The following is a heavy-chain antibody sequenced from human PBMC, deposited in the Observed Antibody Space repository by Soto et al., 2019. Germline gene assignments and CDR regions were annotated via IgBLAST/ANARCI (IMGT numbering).Heavy chain of an antibody. CDR3: ARHGYYDLSAGYKRPIDY. V-gene: IGHV4-59*08. Sequence: SETLSLTCTVSGGSISSYYWSWIRQPPGKGLEWIGYIYYSGSTNYNPSLKSRLTISVDTSKNQFSLKLSSVTAADTAVYYCARHGYYDLSAGYKRPIDYWGQGTLVTVSS. J-gene: IGHJ4*02. CDR2: IYYSGST. CDR1: GGSISSYY. D-gene: IGHD3-9*01.